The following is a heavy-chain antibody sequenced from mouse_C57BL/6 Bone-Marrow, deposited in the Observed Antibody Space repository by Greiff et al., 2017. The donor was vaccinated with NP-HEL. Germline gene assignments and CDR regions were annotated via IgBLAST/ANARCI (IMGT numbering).Heavy chain of an antibody. CDR2: IHPNSGST. CDR1: GYTFTSYW. D-gene: IGHD1-1*01. Sequence: VQLVESGAELVKPGASVKLSCKASGYTFTSYWMHWVKQRPGQGLEWIGMIHPNSGSTNYNEKFKSKATLTVDKSSSTAYMQLSSLTSEDSAVYYCAAVVASYWYVDVWGTGTTVTVSS. CDR3: AAVVASYWYVDV. V-gene: IGHV1-64*01. J-gene: IGHJ1*03.